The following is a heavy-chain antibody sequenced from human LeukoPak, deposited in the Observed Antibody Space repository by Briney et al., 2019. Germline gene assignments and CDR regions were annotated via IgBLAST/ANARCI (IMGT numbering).Heavy chain of an antibody. V-gene: IGHV4-34*01. CDR1: GGSFSGYY. CDR3: ARGLYQLLWSYYFDY. J-gene: IGHJ4*02. CDR2: INHSGST. D-gene: IGHD2-2*01. Sequence: PSETLSLTSAVYGGSFSGYYWSWIRQPPGKGLEWIGEINHSGSTNYNPSLKSRVAISVDTSKNQFSLKLSSVTAADTAVYYCARGLYQLLWSYYFDYWGQGTLVTVSS.